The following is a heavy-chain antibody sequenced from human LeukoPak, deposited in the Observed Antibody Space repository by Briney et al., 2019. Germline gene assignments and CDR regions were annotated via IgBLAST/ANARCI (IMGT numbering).Heavy chain of an antibody. Sequence: ASVKVSCKASGYTFTSYDINWVRQATGQGLEWMGWMNPNSGNTGYAQKFQGRVTMTRNTSISTAYMELSSLRSEDTAVYYCARDKRGHGYSDYWGQGTLVTVSS. V-gene: IGHV1-8*01. J-gene: IGHJ4*02. CDR3: ARDKRGHGYSDY. D-gene: IGHD5-24*01. CDR1: GYTFTSYD. CDR2: MNPNSGNT.